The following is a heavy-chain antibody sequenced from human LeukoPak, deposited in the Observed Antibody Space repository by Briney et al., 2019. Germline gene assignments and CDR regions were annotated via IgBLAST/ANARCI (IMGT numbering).Heavy chain of an antibody. D-gene: IGHD1-26*01. V-gene: IGHV4-61*02. CDR3: ARSFSEKYYFES. CDR2: IYASGKT. CDR1: GDSISRGRYY. Sequence: PSETLSLTCTVSGDSISRGRYYWSWVRQPAGKELEWIGRIYASGKTDYNPYTPSLKSRVAMSLDTSKNQVSLYLTSVTAADTAMYFCARSFSEKYYFESWGQGTLVTVSS. J-gene: IGHJ4*02.